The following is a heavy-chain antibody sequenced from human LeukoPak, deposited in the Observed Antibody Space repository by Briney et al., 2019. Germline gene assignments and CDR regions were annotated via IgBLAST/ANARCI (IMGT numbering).Heavy chain of an antibody. CDR3: ARVSGLGTNEYYQY. CDR2: INNDGSYT. CDR1: GLTFSNSW. J-gene: IGHJ1*01. Sequence: GGSLRLSCAASGLTFSNSWMHWVRQAPGKGLLWVSRINNDGSYTSYADSVKGRFTIPRDNAKNTLNLQMNSLRAEDTAVYYCARVSGLGTNEYYQYWGQGTLVTVHS. D-gene: IGHD3-10*01. V-gene: IGHV3-74*01.